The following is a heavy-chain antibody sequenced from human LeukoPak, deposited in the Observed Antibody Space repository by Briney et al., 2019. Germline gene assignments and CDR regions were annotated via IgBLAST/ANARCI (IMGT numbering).Heavy chain of an antibody. V-gene: IGHV1-2*02. Sequence: ASVKVSCKASGYTFTGYYMHWVRQAPGQGLEWMGWINPNSGGTNYAQKFQGRVTMTRDTSISTAYMELSRLRSDDTAVYYCARDTARCSSTSCYTGFGLYGVDPWGQGTLVTVSS. CDR2: INPNSGGT. CDR1: GYTFTGYY. CDR3: ARDTARCSSTSCYTGFGLYGVDP. D-gene: IGHD2-2*02. J-gene: IGHJ5*02.